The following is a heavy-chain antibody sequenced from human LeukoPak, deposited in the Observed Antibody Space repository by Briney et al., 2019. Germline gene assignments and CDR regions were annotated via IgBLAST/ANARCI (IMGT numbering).Heavy chain of an antibody. CDR1: GFTFSSYG. CDR3: ARDLYYYDSSGCLFDY. D-gene: IGHD3-22*01. CDR2: IWYDGSNK. J-gene: IGHJ4*02. Sequence: GGSLRLSCAASGFTFSSYGMHWVRQAPGKGLEWVAVIWYDGSNKYYADSVKGRFTISRDNSKNTLYLQMNSLRAEDTAVYYCARDLYYYDSSGCLFDYWGQGTLVTVSS. V-gene: IGHV3-33*01.